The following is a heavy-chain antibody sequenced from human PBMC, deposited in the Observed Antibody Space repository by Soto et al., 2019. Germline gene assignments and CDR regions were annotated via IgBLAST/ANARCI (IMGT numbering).Heavy chain of an antibody. D-gene: IGHD1-26*01. CDR3: ASRGSGSYYDS. CDR1: GFTFSNYA. V-gene: IGHV3-23*01. J-gene: IGHJ4*02. CDR2: ISGSGDST. Sequence: EVQLLESGGGLVQPGGSLRLSCAASGFTFSNYAMNWVRQAPVKGLEWVSVISGSGDSTYHADSVKGRFTISRDNSKNTLYLQLNSLRAEDTAVYYCASRGSGSYYDSWGQGTLVTVSS.